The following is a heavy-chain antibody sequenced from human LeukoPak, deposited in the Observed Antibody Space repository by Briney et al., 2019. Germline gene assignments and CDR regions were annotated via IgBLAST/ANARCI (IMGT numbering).Heavy chain of an antibody. CDR3: ARGHSSGWYYFDY. V-gene: IGHV3-21*01. CDR2: ISSSSSYI. D-gene: IGHD6-19*01. Sequence: GGSLRLSCAASGFTFSSYSMNWVRQAPGEGLEWVSSISSSSSYIYYADSVKGRFTISRDNAKNSLYLQMSSLRAEDTAVYYCARGHSSGWYYFDYWGQGTLVTVSS. CDR1: GFTFSSYS. J-gene: IGHJ4*02.